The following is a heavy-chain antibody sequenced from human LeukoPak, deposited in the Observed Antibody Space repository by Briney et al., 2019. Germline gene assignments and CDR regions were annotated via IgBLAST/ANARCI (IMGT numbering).Heavy chain of an antibody. Sequence: PGGSLRLSCAASGFTFSSYGMHWVRQAPGKGLEWVAVIWYDGSNKYYADSVKGRFTISRDNSKNTLYLQTNSLRAEDTAVYYCASSPRVYCGGDCPTLLGIWGQGTMVTVSS. CDR3: ASSPRVYCGGDCPTLLGI. CDR1: GFTFSSYG. J-gene: IGHJ3*02. V-gene: IGHV3-33*01. D-gene: IGHD2-21*02. CDR2: IWYDGSNK.